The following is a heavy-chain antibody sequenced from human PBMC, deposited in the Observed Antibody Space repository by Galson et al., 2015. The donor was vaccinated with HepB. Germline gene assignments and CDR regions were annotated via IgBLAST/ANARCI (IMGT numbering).Heavy chain of an antibody. Sequence: LRLSCAASGFTFSNHAMRWVRQAPGTGLEWVSSISRSGDNTYYADSVKGRFTISRDNSRNTVYLQMDSLTVEDTALYYCARRSGDNETYPFDYWGQGTLVTVSS. CDR1: GFTFSNHA. CDR2: ISRSGDNT. V-gene: IGHV3-23*01. CDR3: ARRSGDNETYPFDY. J-gene: IGHJ4*02. D-gene: IGHD6-19*01.